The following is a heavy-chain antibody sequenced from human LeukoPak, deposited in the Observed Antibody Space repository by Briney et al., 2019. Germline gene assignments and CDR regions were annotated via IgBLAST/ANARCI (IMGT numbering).Heavy chain of an antibody. J-gene: IGHJ4*02. D-gene: IGHD2-2*03. Sequence: GGSLRLSCAASGFTFSSYAMSWVRQAPGKGLEWVSVIYSGGSTYYADSVKGRFTISRDNSKNTLYLQMNSLRAEDTAVYYCARDLAGYGYFDYWGQGTLVTVSS. CDR3: ARDLAGYGYFDY. CDR1: GFTFSSYA. V-gene: IGHV3-66*02. CDR2: IYSGGST.